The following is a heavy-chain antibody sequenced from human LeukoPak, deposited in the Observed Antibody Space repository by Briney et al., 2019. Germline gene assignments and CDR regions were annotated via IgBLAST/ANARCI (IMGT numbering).Heavy chain of an antibody. Sequence: PSETLSLTCTVSGGSISSGSYYWSWIRQPAGKGLEWIGRIYTSGSTNYNPSLKSRVTISVDTSKNQFSLKLSSVTAADTAVYYCARVVRYRGEGSYYYYGMDVWGQGTTVTVSS. CDR2: IYTSGST. CDR3: ARVVRYRGEGSYYYYGMDV. CDR1: GGSISSGSYY. J-gene: IGHJ6*02. D-gene: IGHD3-16*01. V-gene: IGHV4-61*02.